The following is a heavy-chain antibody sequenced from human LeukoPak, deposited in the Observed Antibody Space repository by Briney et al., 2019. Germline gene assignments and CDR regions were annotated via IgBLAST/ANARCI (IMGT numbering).Heavy chain of an antibody. D-gene: IGHD2-21*02. J-gene: IGHJ3*02. Sequence: GESLKISCKGSGYTFTSYWIAWVRQMPGKGLEWMGIIYPGDSDTKYSPSFQGQVTISADKSISTAYLQWSSLKASDTAIYYCARQLGGGDWGGAFDIWGQGTMVTVSS. CDR1: GYTFTSYW. CDR3: ARQLGGGDWGGAFDI. CDR2: IYPGDSDT. V-gene: IGHV5-51*01.